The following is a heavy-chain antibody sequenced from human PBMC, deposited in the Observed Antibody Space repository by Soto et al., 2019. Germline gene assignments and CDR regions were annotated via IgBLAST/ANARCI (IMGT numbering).Heavy chain of an antibody. CDR3: ARDYFGSGNH. CDR2: IINDGSST. CDR1: GFTLSNYW. V-gene: IGHV3-74*01. J-gene: IGHJ5*02. Sequence: EVQLVESGGGLVQPGGSLRLSCAASGFTLSNYWMHWVRQAPGKGLVWLSRIINDGSSTDYADSVKGRFTISRDNAKTTLYLQMNSLRVEDTAVYYCARDYFGSGNHWGQGNLVTVSS. D-gene: IGHD3-10*01.